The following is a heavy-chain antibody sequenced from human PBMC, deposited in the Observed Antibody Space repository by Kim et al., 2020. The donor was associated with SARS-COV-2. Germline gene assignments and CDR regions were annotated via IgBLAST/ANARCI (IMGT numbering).Heavy chain of an antibody. J-gene: IGHJ4*02. V-gene: IGHV1-3*04. D-gene: IGHD5-12*01. Sequence: ASVKVSCKASGYIFTAYTIHWVRQAPGQSLEWVGWIDTGRGSTKQSQKLQGRVTITRDTSATTTYMELSNLKSEDTAVYYCAREGNGFDSKPDYWGQGTLVTVSS. CDR1: GYIFTAYT. CDR3: AREGNGFDSKPDY. CDR2: IDTGRGST.